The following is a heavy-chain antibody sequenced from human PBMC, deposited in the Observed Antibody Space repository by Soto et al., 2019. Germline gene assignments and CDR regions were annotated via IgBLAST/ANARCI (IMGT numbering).Heavy chain of an antibody. D-gene: IGHD2-2*01. CDR3: ARGSYCGSTSCPPTYYYYSYSMDV. CDR1: GGSISNFY. Sequence: SETLSLTCTVSGGSISNFYWSWIRQPPGKGVGLVGESSHSGSTNYNPSLKSRVTISIDTSKNQFSLNLTSVTAADTAVYYCARGSYCGSTSCPPTYYYYSYSMDVWGEGTPLTVCS. V-gene: IGHV4-34*01. CDR2: SSHSGST. J-gene: IGHJ6*04.